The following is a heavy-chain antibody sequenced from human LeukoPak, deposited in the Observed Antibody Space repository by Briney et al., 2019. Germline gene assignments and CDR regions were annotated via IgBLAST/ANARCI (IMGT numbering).Heavy chain of an antibody. CDR2: IIPIFGTA. Sequence: SVKVSCKASGGTFSRYAISWVRQAPGQGLEWMGGIIPIFGTANSAQKFQGRVTITADESTSTAYMELSSLTSEDTVVYYCARDDPEGYGSGGSCSSHYYYYMDVWGKGTTVTISS. D-gene: IGHD2-15*01. CDR3: ARDDPEGYGSGGSCSSHYYYYMDV. V-gene: IGHV1-69*01. J-gene: IGHJ6*03. CDR1: GGTFSRYA.